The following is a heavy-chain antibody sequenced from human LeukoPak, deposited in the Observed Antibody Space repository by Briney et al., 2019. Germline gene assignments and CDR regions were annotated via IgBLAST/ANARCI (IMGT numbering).Heavy chain of an antibody. J-gene: IGHJ6*02. D-gene: IGHD6-13*01. Sequence: GGSLRLSCAASGFTVSSNYMSWVRQAPGKGLEWVSVIYSGGSKYYADSVKGRFTISRHNSKNTLYLQMNSLRAEDTAVYYCARDRSYSSSWFNYYYYGMDVWGQGTTVTVSS. CDR1: GFTVSSNY. CDR2: IYSGGSK. V-gene: IGHV3-53*04. CDR3: ARDRSYSSSWFNYYYYGMDV.